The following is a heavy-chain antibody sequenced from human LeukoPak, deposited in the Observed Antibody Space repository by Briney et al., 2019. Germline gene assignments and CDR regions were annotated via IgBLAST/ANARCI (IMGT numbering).Heavy chain of an antibody. Sequence: GRSLRLSCAASGFTFDDYAMHWVRQAPGKGLEWVSGISWNSGSIGYADSVKGRFTISRDNAKNSLYLQMSSLRAEDTALYYCAKDITQAVADPNFDYWGQGTLVTVSS. CDR2: ISWNSGSI. V-gene: IGHV3-9*01. D-gene: IGHD6-19*01. CDR1: GFTFDDYA. J-gene: IGHJ4*02. CDR3: AKDITQAVADPNFDY.